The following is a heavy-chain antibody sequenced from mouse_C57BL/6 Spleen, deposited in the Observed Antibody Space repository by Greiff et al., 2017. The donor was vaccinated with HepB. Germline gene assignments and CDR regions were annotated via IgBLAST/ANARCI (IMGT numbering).Heavy chain of an antibody. V-gene: IGHV1-26*01. CDR2: INPNNGGT. CDR3: ASWGYYGSSY. J-gene: IGHJ2*01. Sequence: EVQLQQSGPELVKPGASVKISCKASGYTFTDYYMNWVKQSHGKSLEWIGDINPNNGGTSYNQKFKGKATLTVDKSSSTAYMELRSLTSEDSAVYYCASWGYYGSSYWGQGTTLTVSS. CDR1: GYTFTDYY. D-gene: IGHD1-1*01.